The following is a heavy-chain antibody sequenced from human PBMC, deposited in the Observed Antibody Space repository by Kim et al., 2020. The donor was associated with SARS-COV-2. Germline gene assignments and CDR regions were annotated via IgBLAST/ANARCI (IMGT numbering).Heavy chain of an antibody. D-gene: IGHD5-18*01. CDR1: GGSIGSSSYY. CDR3: ARHFLPTGYSYGYRTRDGYDY. Sequence: SETLSLTCTVSGGSIGSSSYYWGWIRQPPGKGLEWIGSIYYSGSTYYNPSLKSRVTISVDTSKNQFSLKLSSVTAADTAVYYCARHFLPTGYSYGYRTRDGYDYWGQGTLVTVSS. V-gene: IGHV4-39*01. J-gene: IGHJ4*02. CDR2: IYYSGST.